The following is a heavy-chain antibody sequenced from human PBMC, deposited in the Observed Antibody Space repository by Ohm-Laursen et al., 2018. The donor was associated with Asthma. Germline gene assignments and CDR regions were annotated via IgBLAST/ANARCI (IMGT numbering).Heavy chain of an antibody. Sequence: SLRLSCAASGFTFNKHHMTWVRQAPGKGLEWVSAIDGSGGRTYYADSVKGRFTISRDNPRNTLYLQMNSMRAEDPAVYYCAKDSSEVVAADEYWGQGTLVTVSS. CDR2: IDGSGGRT. D-gene: IGHD2-15*01. CDR1: GFTFNKHH. CDR3: AKDSSEVVAADEY. V-gene: IGHV3-23*01. J-gene: IGHJ4*02.